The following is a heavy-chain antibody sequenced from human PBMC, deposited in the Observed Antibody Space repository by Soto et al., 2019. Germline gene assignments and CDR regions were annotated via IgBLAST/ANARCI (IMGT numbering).Heavy chain of an antibody. V-gene: IGHV3-23*01. CDR2: ISGSGGST. CDR3: AKPPFLPTVTIPQYYYMDV. CDR1: GFTFSSYA. Sequence: GGSLRLSCAASGFTFSSYAMSWVRQAPGKGLEWVSAISGSGGSTYYADSVKGRFTISRDNSKNTLYLQMNSLRAEDTAVYYCAKPPFLPTVTIPQYYYMDVWGKGTTVTVSS. D-gene: IGHD4-17*01. J-gene: IGHJ6*03.